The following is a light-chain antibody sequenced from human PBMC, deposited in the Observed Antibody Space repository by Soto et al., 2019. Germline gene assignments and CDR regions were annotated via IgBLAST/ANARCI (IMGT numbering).Light chain of an antibody. CDR3: ASWDDSLNGV. CDR1: SSNIGRNT. CDR2: DNN. V-gene: IGLV1-44*01. Sequence: QSVLTQPPSASGTPGQRVTISCSGSSSNIGRNTENWYQQLPGAAPKLLINDNNQRPSGVPDRFSGSKSGTSASLAISGLQSEDDADYYCASWDDSLNGVFGGGTKVTVL. J-gene: IGLJ2*01.